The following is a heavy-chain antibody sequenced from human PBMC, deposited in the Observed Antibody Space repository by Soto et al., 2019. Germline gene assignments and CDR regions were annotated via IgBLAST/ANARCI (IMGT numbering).Heavy chain of an antibody. CDR3: ARGYTYSYNKFAY. CDR1: GGSVSSGSYY. J-gene: IGHJ4*02. D-gene: IGHD5-18*01. CDR2: IYDTGST. Sequence: SGTLSLTCTVSGGSVSSGSYYWSWIRQPPGKGLEWMGYIYDTGSTNYNPSLKSRVTISIDTSKNQFSLKLSSVTAADTAVYYCARGYTYSYNKFAYWGQGSLVTVSS. V-gene: IGHV4-61*01.